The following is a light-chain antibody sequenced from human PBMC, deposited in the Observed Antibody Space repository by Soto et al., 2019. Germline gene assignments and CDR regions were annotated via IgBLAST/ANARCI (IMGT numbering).Light chain of an antibody. Sequence: EIVLTQSPGTLSLSPGERATLSCRASQRVSSHSLAWYQQKPGQAPRTLIYGASSRATGIPDRFSASGSGTDFTLTISRLEPEDFAVYYCQQRKGTFGQGTKVDIK. CDR3: QQRKGT. CDR1: QRVSSHS. CDR2: GAS. J-gene: IGKJ2*02. V-gene: IGKV3D-20*02.